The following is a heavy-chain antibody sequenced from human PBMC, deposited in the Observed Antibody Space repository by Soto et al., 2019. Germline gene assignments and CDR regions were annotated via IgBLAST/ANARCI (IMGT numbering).Heavy chain of an antibody. D-gene: IGHD6-25*01. CDR1: GDSISSSNYF. CDR2: IFYTGRT. J-gene: IGHJ6*02. CDR3: ATHRRYSSGWYYYGMDV. Sequence: PSETLSLTCTVSGDSISSSNYFWGWIRQPPGKGLEWIGTIFYTGRTYYNPSLKSRVTISVDTSNNQFSLRLNSVTAADTAVYYCATHRRYSSGWYYYGMDVWGQGTTVTVSS. V-gene: IGHV4-39*01.